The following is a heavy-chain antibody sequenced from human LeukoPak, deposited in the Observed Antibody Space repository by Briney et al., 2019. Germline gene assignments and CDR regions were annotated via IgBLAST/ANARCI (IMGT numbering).Heavy chain of an antibody. J-gene: IGHJ4*02. V-gene: IGHV3-7*01. CDR2: IKQDGSEK. CDR1: GFAFTSYW. CDR3: ARERLWVLAPFSDY. Sequence: PGGSRRLSCAASGFAFTSYWMSWVRQAPGKGLEWVANIKQDGSEKYYVDSVKGRFTISRDNAKNSLYLQMNSLRAEDTAVYYCARERLWVLAPFSDYWGQGTLVTVSS. D-gene: IGHD2/OR15-2a*01.